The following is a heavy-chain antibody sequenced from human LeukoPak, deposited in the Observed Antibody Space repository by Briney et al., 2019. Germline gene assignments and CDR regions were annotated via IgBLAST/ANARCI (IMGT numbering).Heavy chain of an antibody. CDR1: GYTFTSYA. Sequence: ASVKDSCKASGYTFTSYAMHWVSQAPGQRLEWMGWINAGNGNTKYSQKFQGRVTITRDTSASTAYMELSSLRSEDTAVYYCARARYYYDSSVSPFDYWGQGTLVTVSS. CDR2: INAGNGNT. J-gene: IGHJ4*02. V-gene: IGHV1-3*01. CDR3: ARARYYYDSSVSPFDY. D-gene: IGHD3-22*01.